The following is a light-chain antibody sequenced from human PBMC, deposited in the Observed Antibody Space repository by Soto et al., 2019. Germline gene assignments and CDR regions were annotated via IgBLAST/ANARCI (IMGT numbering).Light chain of an antibody. CDR3: LSADSSSAYVV. Sequence: SSELTQPPSVSVSLGQMARITCSGEALPKKYAYWYQQKPGQFPVLVIYKDTERPSGIPERFSGSSSGTKVTLTISGVQAEDEADYYCLSADSSSAYVVFGGGTKLTVL. J-gene: IGLJ2*01. CDR2: KDT. CDR1: ALPKKY. V-gene: IGLV3-16*01.